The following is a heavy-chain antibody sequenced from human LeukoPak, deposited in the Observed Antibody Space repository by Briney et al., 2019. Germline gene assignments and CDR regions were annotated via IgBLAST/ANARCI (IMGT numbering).Heavy chain of an antibody. CDR1: GGSFSGYY. CDR3: ARGLGSGYYFY. J-gene: IGHJ4*02. D-gene: IGHD3-22*01. CDR2: INHSGST. Sequence: SETLSLTCAVYGGSFSGYYWSWICQPPGKGLEWIGEINHSGSTNYNPSLKSRDTISVDTSKNQFSLKLSSVTAADTAVYYCARGLGSGYYFYWGQGTLVTVSS. V-gene: IGHV4-34*01.